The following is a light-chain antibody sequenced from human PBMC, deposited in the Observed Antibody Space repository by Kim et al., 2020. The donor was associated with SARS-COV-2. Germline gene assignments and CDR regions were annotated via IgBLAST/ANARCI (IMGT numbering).Light chain of an antibody. Sequence: QAVVTQEPSLTVSPGGTVTLTCGSSTGAVTSSHYPYWFQQKPGQAPRTLIYDTNNKHSWTPARFSGSLLGGKAALTLSGAQPEDEAEYYCLLSYGGARIFGGGTKLTVL. J-gene: IGLJ2*01. CDR2: DTN. CDR1: TGAVTSSHY. CDR3: LLSYGGARI. V-gene: IGLV7-46*01.